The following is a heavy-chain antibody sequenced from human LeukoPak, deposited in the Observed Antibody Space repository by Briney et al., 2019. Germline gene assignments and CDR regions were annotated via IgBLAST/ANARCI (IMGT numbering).Heavy chain of an antibody. CDR1: GFTFSSYG. CDR3: AKDKSIGTFDY. V-gene: IGHV3-23*01. D-gene: IGHD2-21*01. Sequence: GGSLRLSCAASGFTFSSYGMSWVRQAPGKGLGWVSAISGSGGSTYYADSVKGRFTISRDNSKNTLYLQMNSLRAEDTAVYYCAKDKSIGTFDYWGQGTLVTVSS. J-gene: IGHJ4*02. CDR2: ISGSGGST.